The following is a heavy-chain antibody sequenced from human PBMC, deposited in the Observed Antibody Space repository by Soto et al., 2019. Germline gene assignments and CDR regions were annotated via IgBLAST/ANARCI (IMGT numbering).Heavy chain of an antibody. CDR2: MNPNSGNT. D-gene: IGHD6-19*01. CDR1: GYTFTSYD. CDR3: ARGTSRGSGWYGYYYYGVDV. J-gene: IGHJ6*02. Sequence: GASVKVSCKASGYTFTSYDINWVRQATGQGLEWMGWMNPNSGNTGYAQKFQGRVTMTRNTSISTAYMELSSLRSGDTAVYYCARGTSRGSGWYGYYYYGVDVWGQGPTVTV. V-gene: IGHV1-8*01.